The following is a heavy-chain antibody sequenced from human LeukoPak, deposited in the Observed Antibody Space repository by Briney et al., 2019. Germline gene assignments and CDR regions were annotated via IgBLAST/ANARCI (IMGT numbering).Heavy chain of an antibody. Sequence: GGSLRLSCAASGFSFSNYSMYWVRQAPGKGLEWVSSISSSSTYIYYTESVKGRFTISRDNAKNSLYLQMNSLRAEDTAVYYCARDYLDIVVVPAAIDVWGKGTTVTVSS. CDR1: GFSFSNYS. CDR3: ARDYLDIVVVPAAIDV. D-gene: IGHD2-2*03. V-gene: IGHV3-21*01. J-gene: IGHJ6*04. CDR2: ISSSSTYI.